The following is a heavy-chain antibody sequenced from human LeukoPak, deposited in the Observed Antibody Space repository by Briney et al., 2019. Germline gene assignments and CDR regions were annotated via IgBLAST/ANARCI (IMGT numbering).Heavy chain of an antibody. V-gene: IGHV3-30*18. CDR1: GFTFSSYG. Sequence: QSGGSLRLSCAASGFTFSSYGMHWVRQAPGKGLEWVAVISYDGSNKYYADSVKGRFTISRDNSKNTLYLQMNSLRAEDTAVYYCAKDLPTPPLYYMDVWGKGTTVTVSS. CDR3: AKDLPTPPLYYMDV. J-gene: IGHJ6*03. CDR2: ISYDGSNK.